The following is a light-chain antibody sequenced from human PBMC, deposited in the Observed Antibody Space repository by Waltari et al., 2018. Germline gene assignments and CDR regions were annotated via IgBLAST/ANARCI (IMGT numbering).Light chain of an antibody. V-gene: IGKV1-5*03. Sequence: DIQVTQSPSSLSASVGDRVSITCRASQSIRTFLAWYQQKPGKAPNLLIYLASTLETGVPSRFSGSGSGTEFTLTISSLQPDDFATYYFQQYNSVPYTFGQGTKVEI. CDR3: QQYNSVPYT. J-gene: IGKJ2*01. CDR2: LAS. CDR1: QSIRTF.